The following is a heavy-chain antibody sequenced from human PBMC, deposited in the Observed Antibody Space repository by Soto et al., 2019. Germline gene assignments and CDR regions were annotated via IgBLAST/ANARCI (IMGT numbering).Heavy chain of an antibody. CDR1: GFTFTDYA. D-gene: IGHD2-15*01. CDR2: ISGSGGST. Sequence: GGSVRLSCAASGFTFTDYALSWVRQAPGKGLEWVSGISGSGGSTYYADSVKGRFTISRDNSKNTLYLQVSSLRAEDTAVYYCAKAPGYCSGGTCYWYLDLWGRGTLVTVSS. CDR3: AKAPGYCSGGTCYWYLDL. J-gene: IGHJ2*01. V-gene: IGHV3-23*01.